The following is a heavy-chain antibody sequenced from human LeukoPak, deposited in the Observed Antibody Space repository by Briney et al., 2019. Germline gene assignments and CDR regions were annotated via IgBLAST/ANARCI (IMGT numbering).Heavy chain of an antibody. CDR3: ARGQRITMIVVVITTNWFDP. D-gene: IGHD3-22*01. CDR2: INHSGST. CDR1: GGSFSGYY. V-gene: IGHV4-34*01. Sequence: SETLSLTCAVYGGSFSGYYWSWIRQPPGKGLEWIGEINHSGSTNYNPSLKSRVTISVDTSKNQFSLKLSSVTAADTAVYYCARGQRITMIVVVITTNWFDPWGQGTLVTVSS. J-gene: IGHJ5*02.